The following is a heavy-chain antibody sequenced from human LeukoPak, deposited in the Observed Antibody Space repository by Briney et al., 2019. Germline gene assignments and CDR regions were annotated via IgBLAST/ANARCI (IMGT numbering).Heavy chain of an antibody. V-gene: IGHV3-48*03. Sequence: GGSLRLSCAASGFTFSSYEMNWVRQAPRKGLEWVSYISSSGSTIYYADSVKGRFTISRDNFKNMLYLQMNSLRAEDTAVYYCAKVAVAKDYYFYYYMDVWGKGTTVTISS. D-gene: IGHD6-19*01. J-gene: IGHJ6*03. CDR1: GFTFSSYE. CDR2: ISSSGSTI. CDR3: AKVAVAKDYYFYYYMDV.